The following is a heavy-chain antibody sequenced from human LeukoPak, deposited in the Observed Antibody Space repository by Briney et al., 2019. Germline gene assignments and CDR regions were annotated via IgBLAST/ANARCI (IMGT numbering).Heavy chain of an antibody. J-gene: IGHJ4*02. Sequence: PGRSLKLSCVASGFTFSTYAMHWVRQAPGKGLEWVTVISYDGSKKYYADSVKGRFTISRDNSKNTLYLQVDSLRPEDTAEYYCAKPYDSSLYTNLDYWGQGTLVTVSS. CDR2: ISYDGSKK. D-gene: IGHD3-22*01. V-gene: IGHV3-30-3*02. CDR3: AKPYDSSLYTNLDY. CDR1: GFTFSTYA.